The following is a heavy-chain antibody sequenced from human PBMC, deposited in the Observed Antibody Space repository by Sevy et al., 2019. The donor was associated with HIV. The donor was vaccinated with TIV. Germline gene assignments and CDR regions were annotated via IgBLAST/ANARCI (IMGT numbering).Heavy chain of an antibody. J-gene: IGHJ4*02. CDR2: IYYSGSS. CDR3: ARDSAVVPRALVY. V-gene: IGHV4-59*01. CDR1: GDSISSYL. D-gene: IGHD2-15*01. Sequence: SETLSITCNVSGDSISSYLWSWFRQPPGKGLEWIGYIYYSGSSEYNPSLRSRVTISIDTSKKYLSMKLTSVTAADTAVYYCARDSAVVPRALVYWGQGTLVTVSS.